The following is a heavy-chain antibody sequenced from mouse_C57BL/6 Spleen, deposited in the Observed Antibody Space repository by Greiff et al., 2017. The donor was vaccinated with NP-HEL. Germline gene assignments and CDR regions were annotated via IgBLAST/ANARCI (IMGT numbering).Heavy chain of an antibody. Sequence: QVQLKQSGAELMKPGASVKLSCKATGYTFTGYWIEWVKQRPGHGLEWIGEILPGSGSTNYNEKFKGKATFTADTSSNTAYMQLSSLTTEDSAIYYCARSEGYYYGSTSWFAYWGQGTLVTVSA. CDR1: GYTFTGYW. CDR2: ILPGSGST. J-gene: IGHJ3*01. CDR3: ARSEGYYYGSTSWFAY. V-gene: IGHV1-9*01. D-gene: IGHD1-1*01.